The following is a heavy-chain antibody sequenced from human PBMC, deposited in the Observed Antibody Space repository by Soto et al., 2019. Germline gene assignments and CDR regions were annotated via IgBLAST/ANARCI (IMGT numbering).Heavy chain of an antibody. V-gene: IGHV4-39*01. CDR2: IYYSGST. Sequence: QLQLQESGPGLVKPSETLSLTCTVSDGSISSSSYYWGWIRQPPGKGLEWIGSIYYSGSTYYNPSLKSRVTISVDTSKNQFSLKLSSVTAADTAVYYCASQRVTGWFDPWGQGTLVTVSS. CDR1: DGSISSSSYY. CDR3: ASQRVTGWFDP. J-gene: IGHJ5*02. D-gene: IGHD5-18*01.